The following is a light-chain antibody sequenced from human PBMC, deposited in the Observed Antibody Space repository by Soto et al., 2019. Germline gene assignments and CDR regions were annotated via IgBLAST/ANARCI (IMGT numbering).Light chain of an antibody. CDR2: KAS. Sequence: DIQMTQSPSTLSASVGDRVTITCRASQSFSTWLAWYQQKPGKAPKLLIYKASSLESGVPSRFSGSGSGTEFTLTISSLQPDDFATYYCQQDKSWPLTFGGGTKVEIK. CDR1: QSFSTW. V-gene: IGKV1-5*03. CDR3: QQDKSWPLT. J-gene: IGKJ4*01.